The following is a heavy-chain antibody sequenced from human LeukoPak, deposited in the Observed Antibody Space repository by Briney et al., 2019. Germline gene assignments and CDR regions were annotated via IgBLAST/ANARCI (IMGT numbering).Heavy chain of an antibody. V-gene: IGHV4-34*01. J-gene: IGHJ5*02. Sequence: SETLSLTCAVYGGSFSGYYWSWIRQPPGKGLEWIGEINHSGSTNYNPSLKSRVTISVDTSKNQFSLKLSSVTAADTAVYYCARRRRWGSGSYGNWFDPWGQGILVTVSS. D-gene: IGHD3-10*01. CDR2: INHSGST. CDR1: GGSFSGYY. CDR3: ARRRRWGSGSYGNWFDP.